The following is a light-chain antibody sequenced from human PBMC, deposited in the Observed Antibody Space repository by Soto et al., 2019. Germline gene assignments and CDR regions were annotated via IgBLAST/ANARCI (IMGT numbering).Light chain of an antibody. CDR3: QQLNSYPIT. J-gene: IGKJ5*01. CDR2: VAS. CDR1: QGISSY. V-gene: IGKV1-9*01. Sequence: DIQLTQSPSFLSASVGDRVTITCRASQGISSYLAWYQQKPGKAPKLLISVASTLQSGVPSRFIGSGSGTEFTLTISSLQPEDFATYHCQQLNSYPITFGQGTRLEIK.